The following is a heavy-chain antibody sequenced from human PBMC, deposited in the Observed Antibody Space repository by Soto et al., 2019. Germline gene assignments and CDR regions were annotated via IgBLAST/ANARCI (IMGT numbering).Heavy chain of an antibody. Sequence: EVQLVESGGGLVQPGGSLRLSCAASGFTFSSYWMHWVRQAPEQGRVWVSRINSDGSTTAYADSVKGRFTRSRDNAKNTLYLRINSLRAEDTAKYYCARVGYYDPYGMDVWGQGTTVTVSS. CDR1: GFTFSSYW. J-gene: IGHJ6*02. D-gene: IGHD3-22*01. V-gene: IGHV3-74*03. CDR2: INSDGSTT. CDR3: ARVGYYDPYGMDV.